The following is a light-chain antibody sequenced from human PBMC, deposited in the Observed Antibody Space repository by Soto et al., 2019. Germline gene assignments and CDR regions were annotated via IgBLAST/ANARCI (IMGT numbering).Light chain of an antibody. CDR2: EGG. CDR1: SSDVGIYNL. CDR3: YSSRV. J-gene: IGLJ3*02. Sequence: QSALTQPASVSGSPGQSITISCTGTSSDVGIYNLVSWYQQHPGKVPKLMIYEGGKRPSGISIRFSGSKSGNTASLTISGLQAEDEAHYYCYSSRVFGGGTQLTVL. V-gene: IGLV2-23*01.